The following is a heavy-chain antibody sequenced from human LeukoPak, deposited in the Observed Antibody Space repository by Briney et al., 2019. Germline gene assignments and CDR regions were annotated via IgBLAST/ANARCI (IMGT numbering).Heavy chain of an antibody. D-gene: IGHD2-2*01. CDR1: GFTFSNHG. CDR3: ARDLERDIVVVPAARAAVYSYYGMDV. CDR2: IWFDGHNK. J-gene: IGHJ6*02. Sequence: PGGSLRLSCAASGFTFSNHGIHWVRQAPGKGLQWVAVIWFDGHNKYYEESVKGRFTISRDNSKNTVDLQMDSLRAEDTAVYYCARDLERDIVVVPAARAAVYSYYGMDVWGQGTAVTVS. V-gene: IGHV3-33*01.